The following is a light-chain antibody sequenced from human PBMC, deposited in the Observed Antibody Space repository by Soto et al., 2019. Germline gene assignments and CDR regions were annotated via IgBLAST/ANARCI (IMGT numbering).Light chain of an antibody. CDR2: GAS. CDR3: QQYHKWPPIT. Sequence: EVVMTQSPATLSVSPGERATLSCRASQSVSNNLAWYHQKPGQAPRLLIYGASTRATGIPARFSGSGSGTEFTLTISSLQSEDFAVYYCQQYHKWPPITFGQGTRLEIK. V-gene: IGKV3-15*01. CDR1: QSVSNN. J-gene: IGKJ5*01.